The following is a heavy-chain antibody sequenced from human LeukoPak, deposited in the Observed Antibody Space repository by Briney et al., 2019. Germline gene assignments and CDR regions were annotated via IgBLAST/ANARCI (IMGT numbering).Heavy chain of an antibody. V-gene: IGHV3-21*04. D-gene: IGHD3-9*01. CDR1: GFTFSSYS. CDR3: AKEGDYDILTGYSREFDY. Sequence: GGSLRLSCAASGFTFSSYSMNWVRQAPGKGLEWVSSISSSSSYIYYADSVKGRFTISRDNAKNSLYLQMNSLRAEDTALYYCAKEGDYDILTGYSREFDYWGQGTLVTVSS. CDR2: ISSSSSYI. J-gene: IGHJ4*02.